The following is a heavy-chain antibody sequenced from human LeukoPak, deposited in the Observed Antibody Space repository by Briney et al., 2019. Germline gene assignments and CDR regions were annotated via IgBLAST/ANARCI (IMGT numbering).Heavy chain of an antibody. CDR3: AREEVGYLFDI. Sequence: PSETLSLTCTVSGGSISSYYWSWIRQPPGKGLEWIGYIYYSGSTNYNPSLKSRVTISVDTSKNQFSLKLSSVTAADTAVYYCAREEVGYLFDIWGQGTMVTVSS. D-gene: IGHD1-26*01. J-gene: IGHJ3*02. V-gene: IGHV4-59*01. CDR2: IYYSGST. CDR1: GGSISSYY.